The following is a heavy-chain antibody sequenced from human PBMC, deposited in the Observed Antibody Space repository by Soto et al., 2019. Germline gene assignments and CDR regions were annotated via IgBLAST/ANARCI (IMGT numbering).Heavy chain of an antibody. J-gene: IGHJ4*02. Sequence: GGSLRLSCTASGFTFSRYSMNWVRQAPGKGLEWVASISSASNDITYADSVKGRFIISRDNAKNSLFLQMNDLRPEDTALYYCARVAYWGQGTLVTV. V-gene: IGHV3-21*06. CDR1: GFTFSRYS. CDR3: ARVAY. CDR2: ISSASNDI.